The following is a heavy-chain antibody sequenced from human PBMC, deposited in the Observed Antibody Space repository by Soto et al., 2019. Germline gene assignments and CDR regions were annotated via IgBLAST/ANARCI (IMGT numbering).Heavy chain of an antibody. CDR3: ARDGGTETTSYFDY. CDR2: IFPSGSA. V-gene: IGHV4-4*07. J-gene: IGHJ4*02. Sequence: SEALSVTCRVSGGSLSSYYWNWIRQPAGKGLEWIGRIFPSGSANYNPSLKSRVTMSVDTSKNQFSLKVSSVTAADTALYYCARDGGTETTSYFDYRGQGILVTVSS. D-gene: IGHD3-3*01. CDR1: GGSLSSYY.